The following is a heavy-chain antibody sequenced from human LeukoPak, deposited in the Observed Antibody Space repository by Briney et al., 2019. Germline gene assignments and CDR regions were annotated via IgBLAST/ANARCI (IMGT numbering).Heavy chain of an antibody. Sequence: GGSLRLSCAASGFTFSSYAMSWVRQAPGKGLEWVAIISYDGSNKYYADSVKGRFTISRDNSKNTLYLQMNSLRAEDTAVYYCATAHRHYYYDSSGPGGPFDNWGQGTLVTVSS. V-gene: IGHV3-30*03. CDR3: ATAHRHYYYDSSGPGGPFDN. CDR1: GFTFSSYA. CDR2: ISYDGSNK. D-gene: IGHD3-22*01. J-gene: IGHJ4*02.